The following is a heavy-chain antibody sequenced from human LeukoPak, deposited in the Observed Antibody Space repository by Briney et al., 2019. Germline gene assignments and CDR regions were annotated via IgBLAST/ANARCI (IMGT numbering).Heavy chain of an antibody. V-gene: IGHV3-23*01. CDR2: ISTSGAST. Sequence: GESLRLSCAASGFTFSSYAMSWVRQAPGKGLEWVSGISTSGASTSYADSVKGRFTISRDNPRNTLYMQMNSLRAEDTAVYYCAIMHPYYDGSGYWVQWGQGSLVTVSS. CDR3: AIMHPYYDGSGYWVQ. CDR1: GFTFSSYA. J-gene: IGHJ4*02. D-gene: IGHD3-22*01.